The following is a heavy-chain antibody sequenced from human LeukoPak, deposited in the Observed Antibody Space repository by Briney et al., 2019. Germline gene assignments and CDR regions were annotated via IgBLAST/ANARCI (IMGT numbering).Heavy chain of an antibody. D-gene: IGHD2-15*01. CDR3: ASTLGYCSGGSCHSTDAFDI. V-gene: IGHV3-33*08. Sequence: GGSLRLSCSASGFTFSRYSMHWVRQAPGKGLEWVAVIWVDGSNKYYADSVKGRFTISRDNSKNTLYLQMNSLRAEDTAVYYCASTLGYCSGGSCHSTDAFDIWGQGTMVTVSS. CDR1: GFTFSRYS. J-gene: IGHJ3*02. CDR2: IWVDGSNK.